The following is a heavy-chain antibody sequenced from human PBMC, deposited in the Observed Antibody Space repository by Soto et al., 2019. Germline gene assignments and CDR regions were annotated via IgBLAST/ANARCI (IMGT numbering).Heavy chain of an antibody. J-gene: IGHJ6*03. D-gene: IGHD2-15*01. CDR3: AREDKRYCSGGSCYNYPMDYYYYMDV. CDR2: IWYDGSNK. Sequence: GGSLRLSCAASGFTFSSYGMHWVRQAPGKGLEWVAVIWYDGSNKYYADSVKGRFTISRDNSKNTLYLQMNSLRAEDTAVYYWAREDKRYCSGGSCYNYPMDYYYYMDVWGKGTTVTVSS. CDR1: GFTFSSYG. V-gene: IGHV3-33*01.